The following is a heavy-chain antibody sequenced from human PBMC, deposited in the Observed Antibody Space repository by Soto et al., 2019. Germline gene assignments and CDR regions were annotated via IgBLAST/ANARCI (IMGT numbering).Heavy chain of an antibody. V-gene: IGHV3-23*01. J-gene: IGHJ4*02. D-gene: IGHD6-19*01. CDR2: ISGSAGST. Sequence: EVQLLESGGGLVQPGGSLRLSCAAPGFSLYSYAMSWVRQAPGKGLEWVSVISGSAGSTYYADSVKGRFTISRDNSKNTLYLQMNSLRAEDTALYYCAKIGLGIFDYWGQGTLVTVSS. CDR3: AKIGLGIFDY. CDR1: GFSLYSYA.